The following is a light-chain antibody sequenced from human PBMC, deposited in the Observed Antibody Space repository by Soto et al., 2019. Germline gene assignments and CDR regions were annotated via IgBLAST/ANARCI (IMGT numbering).Light chain of an antibody. CDR3: QQSYSSPVT. J-gene: IGKJ5*01. CDR2: GAS. Sequence: DIQMTQSPFSLSASVGDRVASTCRASQNITTYVNWYQQKPGKAPNLLIYGASNLQSGVPSRFSGSGSGTEFTLTISSLRPEDFGTYYCQQSYSSPVTFGQGTRLHIK. CDR1: QNITTY. V-gene: IGKV1-39*01.